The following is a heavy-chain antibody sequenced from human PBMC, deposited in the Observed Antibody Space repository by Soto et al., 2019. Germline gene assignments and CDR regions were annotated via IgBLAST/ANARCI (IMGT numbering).Heavy chain of an antibody. D-gene: IGHD6-13*01. CDR3: ASLTIAAAGHFDY. Sequence: KPSETLSLTCTVSGGSVSSESHYWSWIRQTPGKGLEWIGYIYYTGSTNYNPSLKGRVTMSVDTSRDQVSLRLSSVTAADTAVYYCASLTIAAAGHFDYWGQGTLVTVSS. CDR2: IYYTGST. J-gene: IGHJ4*02. CDR1: GGSVSSESHY. V-gene: IGHV4-61*01.